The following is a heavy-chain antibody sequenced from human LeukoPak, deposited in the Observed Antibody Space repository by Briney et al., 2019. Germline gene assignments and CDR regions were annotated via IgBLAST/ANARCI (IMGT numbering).Heavy chain of an antibody. Sequence: SVKVSCKVSGYTLTELSMHWVRQAPGKGLEWMGGIIPIFGTANYAQKFQGRVTITADESTSTAYMELSSLRSEDTAVYYCAIHYYGSGSPLYYMDVWGKGTTVTISS. D-gene: IGHD3-10*01. V-gene: IGHV1-69*13. CDR3: AIHYYGSGSPLYYMDV. CDR1: GYTLTELS. CDR2: IIPIFGTA. J-gene: IGHJ6*03.